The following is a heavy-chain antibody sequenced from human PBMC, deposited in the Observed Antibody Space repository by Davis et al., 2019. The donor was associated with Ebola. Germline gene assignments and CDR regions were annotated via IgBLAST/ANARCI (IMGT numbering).Heavy chain of an antibody. Sequence: GESLKISCAASGFTFSSYSMNWVRQAPGKGLVWVSRINSDGSSTSYADSVKGRFTISRDNAKNTLYLQMNSLRAEDTAVYYCARVRVWYGDWGQGTLVTVSS. CDR3: ARVRVWYGD. D-gene: IGHD3-10*01. CDR1: GFTFSSYS. CDR2: INSDGSST. J-gene: IGHJ4*02. V-gene: IGHV3-74*01.